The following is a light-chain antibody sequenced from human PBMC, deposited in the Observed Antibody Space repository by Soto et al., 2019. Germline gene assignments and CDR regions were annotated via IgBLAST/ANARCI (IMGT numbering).Light chain of an antibody. CDR1: LTISNNF. CDR2: GAS. Sequence: EIVLTQSPGTLSLSPGEGATLSCRASLTISNNFIAWYQQRAGQAPRLVIYGASTRATGIPDRFSGSGSGTDFTLTISSLQPEDVAAYYCQKYNSAPLTFGGGTKVDIK. CDR3: QKYNSAPLT. J-gene: IGKJ4*01. V-gene: IGKV3-20*01.